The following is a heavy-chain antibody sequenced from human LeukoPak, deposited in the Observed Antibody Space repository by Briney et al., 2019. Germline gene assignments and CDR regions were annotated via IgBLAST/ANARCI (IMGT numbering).Heavy chain of an antibody. V-gene: IGHV1-46*01. CDR3: ARHWGHYGSGGLYGMDV. J-gene: IGHJ6*02. CDR2: INPSGGST. Sequence: ASVKVSCKASGYTFTSYYMHWVRQAPGQGLEWMGIINPSGGSTSYAQKFQGRVTMTRDTSTSTVYMELSSLRAEDTAVYYCARHWGHYGSGGLYGMDVWGQGTTVTVSS. D-gene: IGHD3-10*01. CDR1: GYTFTSYY.